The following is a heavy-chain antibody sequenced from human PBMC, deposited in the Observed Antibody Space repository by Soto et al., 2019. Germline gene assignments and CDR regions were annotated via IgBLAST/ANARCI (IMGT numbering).Heavy chain of an antibody. Sequence: GASVKVSCKASGGTFSSYTIIWVRQAPGQGLEWMGRIIPILGIANYAQKFQGRVTITADKSTSTAYMELSSLRSEDTAVYYCAREDSLESYYYYYMDVWGKGTTVTVSS. CDR3: AREDSLESYYYYYMDV. CDR2: IIPILGIA. CDR1: GGTFSSYT. D-gene: IGHD3-3*01. J-gene: IGHJ6*03. V-gene: IGHV1-69*04.